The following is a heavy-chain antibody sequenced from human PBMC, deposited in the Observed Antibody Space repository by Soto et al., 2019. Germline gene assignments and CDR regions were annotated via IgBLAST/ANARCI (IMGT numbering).Heavy chain of an antibody. CDR3: ARGDIVLMVPTLTSFDY. CDR2: IGTAGDT. Sequence: GGSLRLSSAASGLPFSSYWMHWVRQAPGKGLEWVSAIGTAGDTYYPGSVKGRFTISRENAKNSLYLQMNSLRAEDTAVYYCARGDIVLMVPTLTSFDYWGQGTLVTVSS. CDR1: GLPFSSYW. V-gene: IGHV3-13*01. J-gene: IGHJ4*02. D-gene: IGHD2-8*01.